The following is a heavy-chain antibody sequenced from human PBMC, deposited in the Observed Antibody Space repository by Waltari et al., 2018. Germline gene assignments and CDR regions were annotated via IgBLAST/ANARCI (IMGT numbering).Heavy chain of an antibody. Sequence: EVQLVESGGGLVQPGGSLRLSCAASGFTFSSYWMSWVRQAPGKGLEWVANIKQDGSEKYYVDSVKGRFTISRDNAKNSLYLQMNSLRAEDTAVYYCARDTSGGGWLYFDYWGQGTLVTVSS. CDR2: IKQDGSEK. CDR1: GFTFSSYW. J-gene: IGHJ4*02. CDR3: ARDTSGGGWLYFDY. V-gene: IGHV3-7*01. D-gene: IGHD6-19*01.